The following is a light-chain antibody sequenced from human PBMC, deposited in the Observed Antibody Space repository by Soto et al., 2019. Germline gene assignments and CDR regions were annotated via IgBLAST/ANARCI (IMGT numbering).Light chain of an antibody. J-gene: IGLJ1*01. Sequence: QSVLPQPASVSGSPGQSITIFCTGTSSDVGNYNLVSWYQHHPGEAPQLIIYEGDKRPSGVSHRLSTSKSGNTASLTISELQAEDEADYYCCSYAGGNTYVFGTGTKVTV. V-gene: IGLV2-23*01. CDR3: CSYAGGNTYV. CDR1: SSDVGNYNL. CDR2: EGD.